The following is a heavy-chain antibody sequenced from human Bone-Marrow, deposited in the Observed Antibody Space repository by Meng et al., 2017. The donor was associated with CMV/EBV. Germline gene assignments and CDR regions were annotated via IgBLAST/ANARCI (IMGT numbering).Heavy chain of an antibody. J-gene: IGHJ4*02. V-gene: IGHV1-2*02. CDR3: ARDPQFLSGSYSDY. D-gene: IGHD3-3*01. CDR1: GYTFTGYY. CDR2: INPNSGGT. Sequence: ASVKVSCKASGYTFTGYYMHWVRQAPGQGLEWMGWINPNSGGTNYAQKFQGRVTMTRDTSISTAYMELSRLRSDDTAVYYCARDPQFLSGSYSDYWGQGTLVTVSS.